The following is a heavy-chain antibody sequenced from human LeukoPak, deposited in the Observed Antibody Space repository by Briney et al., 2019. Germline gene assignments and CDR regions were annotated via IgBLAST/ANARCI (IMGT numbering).Heavy chain of an antibody. CDR1: GGSISSYY. J-gene: IGHJ5*02. Sequence: PSETLCLTCTVSGGSISSYYWSWIRQPPGKGLEWIACISYSGSTKYNPSLKSRVTISVDTSKNQLSLKLSSVTAADTAVYYCAREPGFDSSGYLNWFDPWGQGTMVAGSS. CDR2: ISYSGST. V-gene: IGHV4-59*01. CDR3: AREPGFDSSGYLNWFDP. D-gene: IGHD3-22*01.